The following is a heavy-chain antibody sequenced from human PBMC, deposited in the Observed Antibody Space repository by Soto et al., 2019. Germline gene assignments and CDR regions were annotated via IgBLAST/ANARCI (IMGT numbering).Heavy chain of an antibody. CDR1: GFTFSSYA. D-gene: IGHD3-9*01. Sequence: EVQLLESGGGLVQPGGSLRLSCAASGFTFSSYAMSWVRQAPGKGLEWVSAISGSGGSTYYADSVKGRFTISRDNSKNTLYLQMNSLRAEDRAVYYCANLILTGYYILDYRGQGTLVTVSS. J-gene: IGHJ4*02. CDR2: ISGSGGST. V-gene: IGHV3-23*01. CDR3: ANLILTGYYILDY.